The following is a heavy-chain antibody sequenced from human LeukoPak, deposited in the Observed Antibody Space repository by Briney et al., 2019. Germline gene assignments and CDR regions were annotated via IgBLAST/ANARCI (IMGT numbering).Heavy chain of an antibody. V-gene: IGHV1-2*02. CDR3: ARMVDWVAFDI. J-gene: IGHJ3*02. D-gene: IGHD2-15*01. CDR2: INTNSDGT. CDR1: VYTFTVYY. Sequence: GASVKVSPKASVYTFTVYYMHWVRQTPGQGLEWMGWINTNSDGTNYGQKFQGRLTMTRDTPISTAYMELSRLRSDDTAVYYCARMVDWVAFDIWGQGTMVTVSS.